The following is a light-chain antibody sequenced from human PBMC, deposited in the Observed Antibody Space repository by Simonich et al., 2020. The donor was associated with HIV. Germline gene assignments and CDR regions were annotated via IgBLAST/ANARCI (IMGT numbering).Light chain of an antibody. CDR3: QQYNNWPPWT. Sequence: DIQMTQSPSTLSASVGDRVTITCRASQNIDSWLAWYQQKPGKAPKLLIYKASSLESGVPSRFSGSGSGTEFTLTISSLQPDDFAVYYCQQYNNWPPWTFGQGTKVEIK. CDR1: QNIDSW. CDR2: KAS. J-gene: IGKJ1*01. V-gene: IGKV1-5*03.